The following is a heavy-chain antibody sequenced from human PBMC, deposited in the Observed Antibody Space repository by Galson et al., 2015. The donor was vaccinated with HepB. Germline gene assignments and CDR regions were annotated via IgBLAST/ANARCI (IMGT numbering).Heavy chain of an antibody. CDR2: IIPSLDTV. Sequence: SVKVSCKASGGTLNSSALSWVRQAPGQGLEWMGVIIPSLDTVNYAQNFQGRVSITADEARTTAYMEVNRLTLEDAAVYFCATPYGFLEWISPDSPTYFGMDVWGQGTTVTISS. V-gene: IGHV1-69*13. D-gene: IGHD3-3*01. J-gene: IGHJ6*02. CDR1: GGTLNSSA. CDR3: ATPYGFLEWISPDSPTYFGMDV.